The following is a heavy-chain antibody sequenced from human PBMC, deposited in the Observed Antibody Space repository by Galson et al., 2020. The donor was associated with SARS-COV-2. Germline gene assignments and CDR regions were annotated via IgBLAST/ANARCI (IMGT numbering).Heavy chain of an antibody. V-gene: IGHV3-15*01. D-gene: IGHD1-26*01. Sequence: GESLKISCAASGFTFTNTWMSWVRQAPGKGLEWVGRIKSKTDGGTTDYASPVKGRFTISGDDSKNTLYLQMNSLKTEDTAVYYCTASGGHWGQGTLVTVSS. CDR3: TASGGH. CDR2: IKSKTDGGTT. J-gene: IGHJ4*02. CDR1: GFTFTNTW.